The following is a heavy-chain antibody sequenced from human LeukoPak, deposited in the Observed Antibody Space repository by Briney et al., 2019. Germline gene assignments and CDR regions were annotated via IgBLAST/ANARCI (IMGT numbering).Heavy chain of an antibody. CDR2: INHSGST. J-gene: IGHJ5*02. Sequence: SETLSLTCAVYGGSLSGYYWSWIRQPPGKGLEWIGEINHSGSTNYNPSLKSRVTISVDTSKNQFSLKLSSVTAADTAVYYCARGHIAVLNWFDPWGQGTLVTVSS. V-gene: IGHV4-34*01. CDR1: GGSLSGYY. D-gene: IGHD6-19*01. CDR3: ARGHIAVLNWFDP.